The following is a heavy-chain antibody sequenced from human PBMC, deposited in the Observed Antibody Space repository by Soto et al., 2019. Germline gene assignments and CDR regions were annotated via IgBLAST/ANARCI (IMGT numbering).Heavy chain of an antibody. CDR2: ISGSGGST. V-gene: IGHV3-23*01. CDR3: AKEAYYYDSSGYFHYFDY. D-gene: IGHD3-22*01. Sequence: EVQLLESGGGLVQPGGSLRLSCAASGFTFSSYAMSWVRQAPGKGLEWVSAISGSGGSTYYADSVKGRFTISRDNSKNTLYLQMNSLRAEDTAVYYCAKEAYYYDSSGYFHYFDYWGQGTLVTVSS. J-gene: IGHJ4*02. CDR1: GFTFSSYA.